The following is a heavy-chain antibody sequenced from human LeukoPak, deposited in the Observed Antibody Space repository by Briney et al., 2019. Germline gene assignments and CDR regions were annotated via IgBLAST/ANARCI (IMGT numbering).Heavy chain of an antibody. D-gene: IGHD3-16*01. J-gene: IGHJ4*02. Sequence: GGSLRLSCAASGFTFSSYILDWVRQAPGKGLECISFISSSSSTIYYADSVKGRFTISRDNAKNSLYLQMNSLRDEDTAVYYCATEGGLLWGQGTLVTVSS. CDR1: GFTFSSYI. CDR3: ATEGGLL. V-gene: IGHV3-48*02. CDR2: ISSSSSTI.